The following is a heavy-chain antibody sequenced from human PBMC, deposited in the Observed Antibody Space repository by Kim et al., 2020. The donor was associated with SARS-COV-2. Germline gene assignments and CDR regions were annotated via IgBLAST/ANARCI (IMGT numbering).Heavy chain of an antibody. CDR1: GFSFSSYE. CDR2: ISSSGSTI. CDR3: VRDRYYGSGTFDY. D-gene: IGHD3-10*01. V-gene: IGHV3-48*03. J-gene: IGHJ4*02. Sequence: GGSLRLSCAASGFSFSSYEMNWVRQAPGKRLEWVSYISSSGSTIYYADSVKDRFTISRDNAKNSLYLQMNRLRADDAALYYCVRDRYYGSGTFDYLCQGT.